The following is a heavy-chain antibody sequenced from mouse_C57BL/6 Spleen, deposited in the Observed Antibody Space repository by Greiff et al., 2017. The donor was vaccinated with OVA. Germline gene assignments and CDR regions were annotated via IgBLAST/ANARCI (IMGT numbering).Heavy chain of an antibody. V-gene: IGHV1-26*01. J-gene: IGHJ2*01. CDR2: INPNNGGT. CDR1: GYTFTDYY. D-gene: IGHD2-3*01. CDR3: ASDDGYSYFDY. Sequence: VQLQQSGPELVKPGASVKISCKASGYTFTDYYMNWVKQSHGKSLEWIGDINPNNGGTSYNQKFKGKATLTVDKSSSTAYMELRSLTSEDSAVYYCASDDGYSYFDYWGQGTTLTVSS.